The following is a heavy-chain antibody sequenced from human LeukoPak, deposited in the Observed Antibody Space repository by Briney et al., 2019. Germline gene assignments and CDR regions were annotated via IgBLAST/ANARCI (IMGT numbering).Heavy chain of an antibody. D-gene: IGHD3-10*01. V-gene: IGHV3-74*01. J-gene: IGHJ4*02. CDR3: ARGDGVIMKY. CDR1: GDSC. CDR2: IKTDGSST. Sequence: GWSLRISCAGSGDSCMHCVRQVPGKGLVWVSRIKTDGSSTSYADSVKGRFTISNDNAENTLYLQMNSLRAEDTAVYYCARGDGVIMKYWGQGTLVTVSS.